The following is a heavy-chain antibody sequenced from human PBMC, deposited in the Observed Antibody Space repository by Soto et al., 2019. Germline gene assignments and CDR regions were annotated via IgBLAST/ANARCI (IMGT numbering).Heavy chain of an antibody. CDR3: ARDPHRPRWLTYYYFEY. CDR1: GVAFSGYY. CDR2: INHSGST. J-gene: IGHJ4*02. Sequence: SETLSLTCAVYGVAFSGYYWSWIRQPPGKGLEWIGEINHSGSTNYNPSLKSRVTISVDTSKNQFSLKLSSVTAADTAVYYCARDPHRPRWLTYYYFEYWGQGTLVIVSS. V-gene: IGHV4-34*01. D-gene: IGHD5-12*01.